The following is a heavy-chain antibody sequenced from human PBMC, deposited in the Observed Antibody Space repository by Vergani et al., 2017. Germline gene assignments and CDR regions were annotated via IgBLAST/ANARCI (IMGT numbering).Heavy chain of an antibody. V-gene: IGHV4-61*02. D-gene: IGHD3-10*01. CDR3: AREVYMSYFDY. J-gene: IGHJ4*02. CDR2: IYTSGST. CDR1: GGSISSGSYY. Sequence: QVQLQESGPGLVKPSQTLSLTCTVSGGSISSGSYYWSWIRQPAGKGLEWIGRIYTSGSTNYNPSLKSRVTISVDTSKNQFSLKLSSVTAAVTAVYYCAREVYMSYFDYWGQGTLVTVSS.